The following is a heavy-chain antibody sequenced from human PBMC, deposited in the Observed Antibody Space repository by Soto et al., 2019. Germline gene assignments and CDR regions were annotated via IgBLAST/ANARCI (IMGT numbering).Heavy chain of an antibody. V-gene: IGHV1-18*01. Sequence: ASVKVSCKASGYTFTTYGISWVRQAPGQGLEWMGWISAYNGNTNYAQKLQGRVTMTTDTSTSTAYMELRSLRSDDTAVYYCARDGSGSENNWFDPWGQGTLVTVSS. CDR1: GYTFTTYG. CDR3: ARDGSGSENNWFDP. D-gene: IGHD3-10*01. CDR2: ISAYNGNT. J-gene: IGHJ5*02.